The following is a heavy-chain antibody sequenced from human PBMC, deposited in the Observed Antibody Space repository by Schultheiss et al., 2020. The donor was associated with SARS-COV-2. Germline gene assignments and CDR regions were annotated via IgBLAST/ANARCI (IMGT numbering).Heavy chain of an antibody. CDR1: GFTFSSYA. D-gene: IGHD3-22*01. J-gene: IGHJ4*02. CDR3: AKDGAIVVVPIDY. V-gene: IGHV3-23*01. CDR2: ISGSGGST. Sequence: GGSLRLSCAASGFTFSSYAMSWVRQAPVKGLEWVSAISGSGGSTYYADSVKGRFTISRDNSKNTLYLQMNSLRAKDTAVYYCAKDGAIVVVPIDYWGQGTLVTV.